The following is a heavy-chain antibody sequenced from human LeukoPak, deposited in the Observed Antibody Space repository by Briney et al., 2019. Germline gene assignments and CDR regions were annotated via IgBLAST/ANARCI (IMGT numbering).Heavy chain of an antibody. J-gene: IGHJ6*03. CDR2: INPSGGST. CDR1: GYTFTSYY. CDR3: ARGQPFHPYDFYMDV. D-gene: IGHD2/OR15-2a*01. V-gene: IGHV1-46*01. Sequence: ASVKVSCKASGYTFTSYYMHWVRQAPGPGLEWMGIINPSGGSTSYAQKFQGRVTMTRDTSTSTVYMELSSLRSEDTAVYYCARGQPFHPYDFYMDVWGKGTTVTVSS.